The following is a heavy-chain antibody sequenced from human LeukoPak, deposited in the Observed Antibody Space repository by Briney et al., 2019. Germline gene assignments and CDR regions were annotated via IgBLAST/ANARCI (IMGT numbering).Heavy chain of an antibody. CDR1: GFTFSSYS. J-gene: IGHJ6*02. V-gene: IGHV3-21*01. CDR3: ARDSRLSTYLYPSYYYYGMDV. D-gene: IGHD2/OR15-2a*01. Sequence: PGGSLRLPCAVSGFTFSSYSMSWVRQAPGKGLEWVSSISSSGTYKYYADSVKGRFTISRDNAKNSLYLQMNSLRAEDTAVYYCARDSRLSTYLYPSYYYYGMDVWGQGTTVTVSS. CDR2: ISSSGTYK.